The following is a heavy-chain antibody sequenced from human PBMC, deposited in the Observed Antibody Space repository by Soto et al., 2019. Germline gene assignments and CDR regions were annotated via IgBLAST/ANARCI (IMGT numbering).Heavy chain of an antibody. J-gene: IGHJ4*02. D-gene: IGHD3-22*01. CDR2: ISGSGGST. CDR3: AKDERYYYDSSGYYYTGDYYFDY. CDR1: GFTFSSYA. V-gene: IGHV3-23*01. Sequence: VQLLESGGGLVQPGGSLRLSCAASGFTFSSYAMSWVRQAPGKGLEWVSAISGSGGSTYYADSVKGRFTISRDNSKNTLYLQMNSLRAEDTAVYYCAKDERYYYDSSGYYYTGDYYFDYWGQGTLVTVSS.